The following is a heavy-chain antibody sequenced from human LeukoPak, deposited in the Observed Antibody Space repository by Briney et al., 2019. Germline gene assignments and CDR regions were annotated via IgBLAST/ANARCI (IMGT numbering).Heavy chain of an antibody. D-gene: IGHD3-3*01. V-gene: IGHV7-4-1*02. CDR3: ARSGHTYYDFWSGYYPFDYYYYGMDV. Sequence: ASVKVSCRASGYTFTSYAMNWLRQAPGQGLEGLGWINTNTGNPPYAQGFTGRFVFSLDTSVSTAYLQISSLKAEDTAVYYCARSGHTYYDFWSGYYPFDYYYYGMDVWGQGTTVTVSS. J-gene: IGHJ6*02. CDR2: INTNTGNP. CDR1: GYTFTSYA.